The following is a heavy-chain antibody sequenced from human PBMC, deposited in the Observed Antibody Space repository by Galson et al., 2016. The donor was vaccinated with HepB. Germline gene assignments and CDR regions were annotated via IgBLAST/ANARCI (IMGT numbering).Heavy chain of an antibody. CDR3: ATKIAAGYFDS. CDR2: ITSSSSTI. V-gene: IGHV3-48*01. CDR1: GFSFSSYS. Sequence: SLRLSCAASGFSFSSYSMHWVRQAPGKGLEWVSYITSSSSTIYYADSVQGRFTISRDNAKNSLYLQMNSLRGEDTAVYYCATKIAAGYFDSWGQGTLVSVSS. D-gene: IGHD6-13*01. J-gene: IGHJ4*02.